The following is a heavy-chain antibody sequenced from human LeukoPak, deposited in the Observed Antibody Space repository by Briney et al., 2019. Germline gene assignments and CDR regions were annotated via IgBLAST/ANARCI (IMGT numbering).Heavy chain of an antibody. Sequence: PSETLSLTCTVSGGSISSYYWSWIRQPPGKGLEWIGYIYHSGSTYYNPSLKSRVTISVDRSKNQFSLKLSSVTAADTAVYYCARTQQLVGYFDYWGQGTLVTVSS. V-gene: IGHV4-59*12. CDR1: GGSISSYY. D-gene: IGHD6-13*01. CDR2: IYHSGST. CDR3: ARTQQLVGYFDY. J-gene: IGHJ4*02.